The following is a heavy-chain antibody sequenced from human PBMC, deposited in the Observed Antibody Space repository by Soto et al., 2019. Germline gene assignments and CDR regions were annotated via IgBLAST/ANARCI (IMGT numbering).Heavy chain of an antibody. Sequence: EVQLVESGGGLVKPGGSLRLSCAAPGFTFSSYSMNWVRQAPGKGLEWVSSISSSSSYIYYADSVKGRFTISRDNAKNSLYLQMHTLRAEDTAVYYCARDVDTVLGGGMDVWGQGTTVTVSS. D-gene: IGHD5-18*01. CDR1: GFTFSSYS. J-gene: IGHJ6*02. V-gene: IGHV3-21*01. CDR3: ARDVDTVLGGGMDV. CDR2: ISSSSSYI.